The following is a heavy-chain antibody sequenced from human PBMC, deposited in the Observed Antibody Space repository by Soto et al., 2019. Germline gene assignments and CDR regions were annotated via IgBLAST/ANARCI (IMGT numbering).Heavy chain of an antibody. CDR2: IYYSGST. CDR3: ARDRFGEFGGMDV. D-gene: IGHD3-10*01. J-gene: IGHJ6*02. Sequence: SETLSLTCTVSGGSISSGGYYGSWIRQHPGKGLEWIGYIYYSGSTYYNPSLKSRVTISVDTSKNQFSLKLSSVTAADTAVYYCARDRFGEFGGMDVWGQGTTVTVSS. CDR1: GGSISSGGYY. V-gene: IGHV4-31*03.